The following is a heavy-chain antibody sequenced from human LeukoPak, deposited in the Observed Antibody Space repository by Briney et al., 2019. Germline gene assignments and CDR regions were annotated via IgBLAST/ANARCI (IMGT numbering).Heavy chain of an antibody. CDR1: GGSISSYY. J-gene: IGHJ4*02. D-gene: IGHD3-22*01. V-gene: IGHV4-59*08. Sequence: SETLSLTCTVSGGSISSYYWSWIRQPPGKGLEWIGYIYYSGSTNYNPSLKSRVTISLDTSKKQISLKLSSVTAADTAVYYCARLDSSGYYFQDYWGQGTLVTVSS. CDR3: ARLDSSGYYFQDY. CDR2: IYYSGST.